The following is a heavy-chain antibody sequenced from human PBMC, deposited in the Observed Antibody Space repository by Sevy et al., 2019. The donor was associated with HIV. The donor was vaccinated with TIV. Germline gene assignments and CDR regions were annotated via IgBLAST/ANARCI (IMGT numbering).Heavy chain of an antibody. Sequence: SETLSLTCAVSGGSITSVNWWHWVRQPPGKGLEWIEEIYHSGSTNYNPSLKSRVTISVDNSKNQFSLNLYSVTAADTAVYYCARGGETPRGFDPWGQGSLVTVSS. J-gene: IGHJ5*02. CDR1: GGSITSVNW. D-gene: IGHD3-16*01. CDR3: ARGGETPRGFDP. CDR2: IYHSGST. V-gene: IGHV4-4*02.